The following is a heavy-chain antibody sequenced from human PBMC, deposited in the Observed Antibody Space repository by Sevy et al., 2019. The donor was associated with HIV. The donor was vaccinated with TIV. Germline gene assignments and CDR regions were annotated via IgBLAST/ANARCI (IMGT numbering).Heavy chain of an antibody. D-gene: IGHD3-16*01. CDR1: GYTFTSYD. CDR2: MNPNSGNT. CDR3: AGGRGSKSLDV. V-gene: IGHV1-8*01. Sequence: ASVKVSCKASGYTFTSYDINWVRQATGQGLEWMGWMNPNSGNTDHAQEFQGRVTMTRDTSKSTAYMELSSLRFEDTAVYYGAGGRGSKSLDVWGQGTTVTVSS. J-gene: IGHJ6*02.